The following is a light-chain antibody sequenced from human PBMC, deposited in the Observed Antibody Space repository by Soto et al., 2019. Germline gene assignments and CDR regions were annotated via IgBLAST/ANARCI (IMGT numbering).Light chain of an antibody. J-gene: IGKJ1*01. CDR1: QSVSSN. CDR3: QQYGSPPTT. CDR2: GAS. Sequence: EIVMTQSPSTLSVSPCEIATLSCMASQSVSSNLAWYQQKPGQAPRLLIYGASTRATGIPARFSGSGSETEFTLTISSLQSEDFAVYFCQQYGSPPTTFGQGTKVDIK. V-gene: IGKV3-15*01.